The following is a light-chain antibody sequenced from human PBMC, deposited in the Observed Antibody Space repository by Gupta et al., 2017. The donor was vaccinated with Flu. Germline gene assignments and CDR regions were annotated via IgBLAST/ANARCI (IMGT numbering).Light chain of an antibody. Sequence: PSSVSASVGDRVTITCRARQGISSWLAWYQQKPGKAPKLLIYDASRGKSGVPSRFSGTGSGTDFTLTISSRQPEDFATYYCQQDNSYPLTFGGGTKVEIK. CDR2: DAS. J-gene: IGKJ4*01. CDR1: QGISSW. CDR3: QQDNSYPLT. V-gene: IGKV1-12*01.